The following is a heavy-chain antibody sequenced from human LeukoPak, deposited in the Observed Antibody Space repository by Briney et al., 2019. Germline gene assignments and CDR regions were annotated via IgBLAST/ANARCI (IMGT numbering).Heavy chain of an antibody. CDR2: IYPGDSDT. V-gene: IGHV5-51*01. CDR3: ARGRFLEWLAEGGFDP. CDR1: GYSFTSYW. D-gene: IGHD3-3*01. J-gene: IGHJ5*02. Sequence: GESLKISCKGSGYSFTSYWIGWVRQMPGKGLEWMGIIYPGDSDTRYSPSFQGQVTISADKSISTAYLQWSSLKASDTAMYYCARGRFLEWLAEGGFDPWGQGTLVTVSS.